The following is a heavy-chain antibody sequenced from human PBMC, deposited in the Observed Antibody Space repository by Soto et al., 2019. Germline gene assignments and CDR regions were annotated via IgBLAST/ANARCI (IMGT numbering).Heavy chain of an antibody. J-gene: IGHJ3*02. CDR3: ARVVGSGYRFGAFDI. Sequence: GGSLRLSCAASGFTVSSNYMSWVRQAPGKGLEWVSVIYSGGSTYYADSVKGRFTISRHNSKNTLYLQMNSLRAEDTAVYYCARVVGSGYRFGAFDIWGQGTMVT. CDR2: IYSGGST. D-gene: IGHD3-3*01. V-gene: IGHV3-53*04. CDR1: GFTVSSNY.